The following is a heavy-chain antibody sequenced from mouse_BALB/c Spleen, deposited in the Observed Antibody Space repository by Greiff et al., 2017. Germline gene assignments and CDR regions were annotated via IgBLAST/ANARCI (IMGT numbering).Heavy chain of an antibody. Sequence: VQLQQSAAELARPGASVKMSCKASGYTFTSYTMHWVKQRPGQGLEWIGYINPSSGYTEYNQKFKDKTTLTADKSSSTAYMQLSSLTSEDSAVYYCARSTMITTYFDYGAQGTTLTVSS. D-gene: IGHD2-4*01. CDR2: INPSSGYT. CDR1: GYTFTSYT. J-gene: IGHJ2*01. CDR3: ARSTMITTYFDY. V-gene: IGHV1-4*02.